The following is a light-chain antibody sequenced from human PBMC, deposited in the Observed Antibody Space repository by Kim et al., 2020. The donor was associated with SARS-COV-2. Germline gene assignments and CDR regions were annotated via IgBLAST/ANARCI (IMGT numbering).Light chain of an antibody. CDR3: LQYHNWPPLT. CDR2: GAS. CDR1: QSVTSN. J-gene: IGKJ4*01. Sequence: DTVMTQSPATLSASPGERATLSCRASQSVTSNLAWYQQKPGQAPRLLVYGASTRATGVPTRFSGSGSGTEFTLTISSLQSEDFAIYYCLQYHNWPPLTFGGGTKVDIK. V-gene: IGKV3-15*01.